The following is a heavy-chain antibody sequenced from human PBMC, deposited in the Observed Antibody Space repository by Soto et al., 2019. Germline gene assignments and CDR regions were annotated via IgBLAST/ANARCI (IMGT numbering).Heavy chain of an antibody. Sequence: PGGSLRLSCAASGFTVSSNYMSWVRQAPGKGLEWVSVIYSGGSTYYADSVKGRFTISRDNSKNTLYLQMNSLRAEDTAVYYCARDYYDSSGYLYFDYWGQGTLVTVSS. J-gene: IGHJ4*02. V-gene: IGHV3-53*01. CDR3: ARDYYDSSGYLYFDY. CDR1: GFTVSSNY. CDR2: IYSGGST. D-gene: IGHD3-22*01.